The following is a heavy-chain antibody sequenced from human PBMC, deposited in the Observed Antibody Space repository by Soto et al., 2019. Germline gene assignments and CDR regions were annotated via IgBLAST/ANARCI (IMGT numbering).Heavy chain of an antibody. J-gene: IGHJ6*02. D-gene: IGHD3-16*02. V-gene: IGHV1-46*01. CDR1: GYTFTSYY. CDR3: ARAGSFTFGGVIDPYYYYGMDV. Sequence: ASVKVSCKASGYTFTSYYMHWVRQAPGQGLEWMGIINPSGGSTSYAQKFQGRVTMTRDTSTSTVYMELSSLRSEDTAVYYCARAGSFTFGGVIDPYYYYGMDVWGQGTTVTVS. CDR2: INPSGGST.